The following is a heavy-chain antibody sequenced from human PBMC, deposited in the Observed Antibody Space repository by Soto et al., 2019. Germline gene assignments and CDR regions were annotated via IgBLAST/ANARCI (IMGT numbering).Heavy chain of an antibody. J-gene: IGHJ6*03. CDR2: IYYSGST. V-gene: IGHV4-59*08. D-gene: IGHD2-15*01. CDR1: GGSISSYY. CDR3: ARSALCSGGSCYYYYYMDV. Sequence: QVQLQESGPGLVKPSETLSLTCTVSGGSISSYYWSWIRQPPGKGLEWIGYIYYSGSTNYNPSLKRRVTISVDTSKNQFSLKPSSVTAADTAVDYCARSALCSGGSCYYYYYMDVWGKGTTVTVSS.